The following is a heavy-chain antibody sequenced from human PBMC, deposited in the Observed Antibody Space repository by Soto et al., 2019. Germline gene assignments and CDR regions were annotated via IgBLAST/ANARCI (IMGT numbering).Heavy chain of an antibody. J-gene: IGHJ5*02. Sequence: VQLVQSGAEVKKPGSSVKVSCKASGGTFSSYTITWVRQAPGQGPEWMGRIIPILGISNYAQKFQGRVTITADNSTSTAYMERSSLRSEDTAVYYCAITMTTHFNSHWFDPWGQGTLVTVSS. CDR1: GGTFSSYT. V-gene: IGHV1-69*02. D-gene: IGHD4-17*01. CDR2: IIPILGIS. CDR3: AITMTTHFNSHWFDP.